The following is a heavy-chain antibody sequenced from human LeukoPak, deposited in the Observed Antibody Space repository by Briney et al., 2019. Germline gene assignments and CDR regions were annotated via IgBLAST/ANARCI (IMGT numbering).Heavy chain of an antibody. V-gene: IGHV3-48*01. Sequence: PGGSLRLSCAASGFTFSSYSMNWVRQAPGKGLEWVSYISSSSSTIYYADSVKGRFTISRDNSKNTLYLQMNSLRAEDTAVYYCAKDSRGIAVPPDAFDIWGQGTMVTVSS. D-gene: IGHD6-19*01. CDR1: GFTFSSYS. CDR2: ISSSSSTI. J-gene: IGHJ3*02. CDR3: AKDSRGIAVPPDAFDI.